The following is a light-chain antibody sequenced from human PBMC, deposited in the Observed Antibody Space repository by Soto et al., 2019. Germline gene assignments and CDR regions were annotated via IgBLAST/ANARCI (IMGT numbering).Light chain of an antibody. CDR2: IAS. Sequence: AIQLTQSPSSLSAFVGDRVTITCRASQGITSALAWYQQKPGKAPKLLISIASSLESGVPSRFSGSGSGTDFTLTISSLQPEDFATYFCQQVNSYPITFGQGTRLEIK. J-gene: IGKJ5*01. CDR3: QQVNSYPIT. V-gene: IGKV1-13*02. CDR1: QGITSA.